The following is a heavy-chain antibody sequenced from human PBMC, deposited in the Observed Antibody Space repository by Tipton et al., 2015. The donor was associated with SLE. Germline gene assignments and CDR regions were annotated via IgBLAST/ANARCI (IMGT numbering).Heavy chain of an antibody. J-gene: IGHJ4*02. CDR3: ARDATRGGDFDY. D-gene: IGHD4-17*01. Sequence: SLRLSCAASGFTFSQYWMAWVRQAPGKGLEWVAKIKEDGSEKRYGASVKGRFTISRDNAKKSLFLQMNSLRADDTAVYYCARDATRGGDFDYWGQGSLVTVSS. CDR2: IKEDGSEK. V-gene: IGHV3-7*01. CDR1: GFTFSQYW.